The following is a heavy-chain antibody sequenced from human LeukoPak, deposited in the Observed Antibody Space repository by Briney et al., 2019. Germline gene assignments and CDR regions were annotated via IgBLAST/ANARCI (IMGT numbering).Heavy chain of an antibody. D-gene: IGHD6-19*01. Sequence: ASVKVSCKASGYTFTGYYMHWVRQAPGQGLEWMGWINPNSGGTNYAQKFQGRVTMTRDTSISTAYMELSRLRSDDTAVYYCARARGRIAVAGTNFDYWGQGTLVAVSS. CDR3: ARARGRIAVAGTNFDY. CDR1: GYTFTGYY. CDR2: INPNSGGT. V-gene: IGHV1-2*02. J-gene: IGHJ4*02.